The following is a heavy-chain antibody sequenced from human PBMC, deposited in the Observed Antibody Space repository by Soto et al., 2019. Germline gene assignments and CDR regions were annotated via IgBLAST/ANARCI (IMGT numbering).Heavy chain of an antibody. J-gene: IGHJ3*02. Sequence: QVQLQQWGAGLLKPSETLSLTCAVYGGSVSSGSYYWSWIRQPPGKGLEWIGEMSHSGGSHFNPSLKGRVTISVDTSKNQFSLKMSSVTAADTALYYCARVERGTATTVVDACDIWGPGTMVTVSS. D-gene: IGHD1-1*01. V-gene: IGHV4-34*01. CDR3: ARVERGTATTVVDACDI. CDR1: GGSVSSGSYY. CDR2: MSHSGGS.